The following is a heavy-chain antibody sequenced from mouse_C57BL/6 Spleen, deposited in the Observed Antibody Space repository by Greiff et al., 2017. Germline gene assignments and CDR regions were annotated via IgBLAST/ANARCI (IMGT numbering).Heavy chain of an antibody. D-gene: IGHD1-1*01. Sequence: QVQLQQPGAELVRPGTSVKLSCKASGYTFTSYWMHWVKQRPGQGLEWIGVIDPSDSYTNYNQKFKGKAKLTVDTSASTAYMQLSSLTSEDAAVYYCARITTVEDYWGQGTTLTVSS. CDR3: ARITTVEDY. J-gene: IGHJ2*01. CDR2: IDPSDSYT. CDR1: GYTFTSYW. V-gene: IGHV1-59*01.